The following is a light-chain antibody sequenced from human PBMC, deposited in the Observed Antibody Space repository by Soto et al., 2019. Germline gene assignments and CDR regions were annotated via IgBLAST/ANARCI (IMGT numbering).Light chain of an antibody. Sequence: EIVLTQSPGTLSLSPGERATLSCRAIQSVDSDYLAWYQQRPGQAPRLLIFGASSRAIGIPDRFSGSGSGTEFTLSISRLEPEDFAIYYCHQRSNWPPDTFGQGTRLEIK. CDR2: GAS. CDR3: HQRSNWPPDT. V-gene: IGKV3D-20*02. CDR1: QSVDSDY. J-gene: IGKJ5*01.